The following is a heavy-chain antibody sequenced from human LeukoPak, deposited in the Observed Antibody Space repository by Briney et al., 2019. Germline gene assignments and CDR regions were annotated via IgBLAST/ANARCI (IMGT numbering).Heavy chain of an antibody. D-gene: IGHD1-26*01. CDR2: IYYSGGT. Sequence: SETLSLTCTVSGGSISSNSYYWAWIRQPPGKGLEWIATIYYSGGTYYNPSLKSRVTISVDTSKNQFSLRLSSVTAADTAFYYCAIHVSGMRWFDPWGQGTLVTVSS. CDR3: AIHVSGMRWFDP. CDR1: GGSISSNSYY. V-gene: IGHV4-39*01. J-gene: IGHJ5*02.